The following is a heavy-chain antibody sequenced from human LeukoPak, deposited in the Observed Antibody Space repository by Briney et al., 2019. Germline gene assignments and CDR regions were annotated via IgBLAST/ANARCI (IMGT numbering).Heavy chain of an antibody. CDR1: GGSISSSNW. J-gene: IGHJ5*02. CDR2: IYHSGST. V-gene: IGHV4-4*02. D-gene: IGHD3-22*01. CDR3: ARDARYDSSGPFDP. Sequence: SETLSLTCAVPGGSISSSNWWTWVRQPPGKGLEWIGEIYHSGSTNYNPSLKSRVTISVDTSKNQFSLKLSSVTAADTAVYYCARDARYDSSGPFDPWGQGTLVTVSS.